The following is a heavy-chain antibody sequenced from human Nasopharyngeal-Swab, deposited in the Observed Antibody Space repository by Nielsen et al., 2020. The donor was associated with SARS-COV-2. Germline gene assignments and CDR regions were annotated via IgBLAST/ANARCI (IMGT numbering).Heavy chain of an antibody. D-gene: IGHD4-23*01. CDR3: AKDVPDYGGNPFDY. Sequence: SLRLSCAASGFTFDDYAMHWVRQAPGKGLEWVSGISWNSGSIGYADSVKGRFTISRDNAKNSLYLQMNSLRAEDTALYYCAKDVPDYGGNPFDYWGQGTLVTVSS. V-gene: IGHV3-9*01. CDR2: ISWNSGSI. CDR1: GFTFDDYA. J-gene: IGHJ4*02.